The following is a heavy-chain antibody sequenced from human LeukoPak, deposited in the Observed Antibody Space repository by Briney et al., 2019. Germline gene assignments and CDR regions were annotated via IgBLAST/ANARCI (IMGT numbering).Heavy chain of an antibody. Sequence: PGGSLRLSCAASGFTFSSYAMSWVRQAPGKGLEWVSAISGSGGSIYYADSVKGRFTISRDNSKNTLYLQMNSLRAEDTAVYYCAKDPPSSSSSWYGYWGQGTLVTVSS. D-gene: IGHD6-13*01. J-gene: IGHJ4*02. CDR3: AKDPPSSSSSWYGY. CDR1: GFTFSSYA. CDR2: ISGSGGSI. V-gene: IGHV3-23*01.